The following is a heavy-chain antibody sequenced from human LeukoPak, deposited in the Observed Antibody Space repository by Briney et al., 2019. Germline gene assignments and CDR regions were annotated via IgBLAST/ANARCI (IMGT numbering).Heavy chain of an antibody. CDR2: ISWNSGSI. J-gene: IGHJ4*02. CDR3: ARDPPGPLLEWLIDY. D-gene: IGHD3-3*01. V-gene: IGHV3-9*01. Sequence: QPGMSLRLSCAASGFTFDDYAMHWVRQAPGKGLEWVSGISWNSGSIGYADSVKGRFTVSRDNAKNSLYLQMNSLRAEDTAVYYCARDPPGPLLEWLIDYWGQGTLVTVSS. CDR1: GFTFDDYA.